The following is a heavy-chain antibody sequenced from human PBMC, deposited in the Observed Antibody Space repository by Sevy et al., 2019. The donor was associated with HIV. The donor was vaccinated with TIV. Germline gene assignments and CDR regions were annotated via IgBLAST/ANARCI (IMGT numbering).Heavy chain of an antibody. CDR1: GYTFTDYY. CDR3: ATEFYDSWSGPIDFFYGMDV. J-gene: IGHJ6*02. CDR2: IDPKSGDT. Sequence: ASVKVSCKASGYTFTDYYTHWVRQAPGQGLEWMGWIDPKSGDTKYAQKFKGRITMTRDTSISTAYLELSRLRSDDTAVYLCATEFYDSWSGPIDFFYGMDVWGQGTTVTVSS. V-gene: IGHV1-2*02. D-gene: IGHD3-3*01.